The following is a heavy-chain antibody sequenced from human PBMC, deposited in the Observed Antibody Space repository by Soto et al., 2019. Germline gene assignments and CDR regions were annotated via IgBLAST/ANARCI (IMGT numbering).Heavy chain of an antibody. D-gene: IGHD3-3*01. Sequence: GGSLSLSCAASGFTFSSYSMNWVRQAPGKGLEWVSSISSSSSYIYYADSVKGRFTISRDNAKNSLYLQMNSLRAEDTAVYYCARDPNDFWSGRTEIRMNDAFDIWGQGTMVTVSS. CDR1: GFTFSSYS. J-gene: IGHJ3*02. V-gene: IGHV3-21*01. CDR3: ARDPNDFWSGRTEIRMNDAFDI. CDR2: ISSSSSYI.